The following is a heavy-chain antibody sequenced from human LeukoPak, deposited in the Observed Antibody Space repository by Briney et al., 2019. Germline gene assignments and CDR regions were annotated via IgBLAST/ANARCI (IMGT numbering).Heavy chain of an antibody. CDR1: GGSISNSSYF. CDR2: IYYTGLA. J-gene: IGHJ5*02. Sequence: SETLSLTCSVSGGSISNSSYFWGWIRQPPGKGLEWVGSIYYTGLAYYNPSLESRLTMPGDTSKNQFSLKLSSVTAADTAVYYCARGGYNWSNAHRNWFDPWGQGTLVTVSS. D-gene: IGHD1-20*01. V-gene: IGHV4-39*01. CDR3: ARGGYNWSNAHRNWFDP.